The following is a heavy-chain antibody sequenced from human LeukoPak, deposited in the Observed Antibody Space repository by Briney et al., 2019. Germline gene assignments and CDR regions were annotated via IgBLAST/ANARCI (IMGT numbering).Heavy chain of an antibody. Sequence: ETLSLACAVYGGSFSGYYWSWIRQPPGKGLEWVSTINSGGDITHYVDSVKGRFTFSRDNSKNTLYLQMNSLRAEDTAVYYCAKPPYDSSGFHRNGMDVWGQGTTVTVSS. CDR1: GGSFSGYY. J-gene: IGHJ6*02. D-gene: IGHD3-22*01. CDR2: INSGGDIT. V-gene: IGHV3-23*01. CDR3: AKPPYDSSGFHRNGMDV.